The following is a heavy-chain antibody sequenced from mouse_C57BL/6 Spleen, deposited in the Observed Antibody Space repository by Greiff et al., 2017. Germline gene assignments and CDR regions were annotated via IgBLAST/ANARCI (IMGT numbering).Heavy chain of an antibody. CDR1: GYAFSSSW. V-gene: IGHV1-82*01. J-gene: IGHJ2*01. Sequence: VKLMESGPELVKPGASVKISCKASGYAFSSSWMNWVKQRPGKGLEWIGRIYPGDGDTNYNEKFKGKATLTADKSSSTAYMQLSSLTSEDSAVYFCARLGGGLDYWGQGTTLTVSS. CDR3: ARLGGGLDY. CDR2: IYPGDGDT.